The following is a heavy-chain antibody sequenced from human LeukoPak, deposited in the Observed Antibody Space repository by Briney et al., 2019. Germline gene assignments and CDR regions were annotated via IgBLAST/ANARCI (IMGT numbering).Heavy chain of an antibody. Sequence: GGSLRLSCAASGFTFSTYSMNWVRQAPGKGLEWVSGISWNSGSIGYADSVKGRFTISRDNSKNTLYLQMNSLRAEDTAVYYCAKSVDYGSGSYCSDYWGQGTLVTVSS. J-gene: IGHJ4*02. CDR3: AKSVDYGSGSYCSDY. V-gene: IGHV3-NL1*01. CDR2: ISWNSGSI. D-gene: IGHD3-10*01. CDR1: GFTFSTYS.